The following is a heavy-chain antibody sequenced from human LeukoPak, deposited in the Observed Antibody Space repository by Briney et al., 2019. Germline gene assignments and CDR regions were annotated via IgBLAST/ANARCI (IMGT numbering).Heavy chain of an antibody. V-gene: IGHV3-30*18. CDR1: GFTFSSYG. CDR2: ISYDGSNK. D-gene: IGHD1-26*01. J-gene: IGHJ6*02. CDR3: AKGGPGANYYYYGMDV. Sequence: GGSLRLSCAASGFTFSSYGMHWVRQAPGKGLEWVAVISYDGSNKYYADSVKGRFTISRDNSKNTLYLQMNSLRAEDTAVYYCAKGGPGANYYYYGMDVWGQGTTVTVSS.